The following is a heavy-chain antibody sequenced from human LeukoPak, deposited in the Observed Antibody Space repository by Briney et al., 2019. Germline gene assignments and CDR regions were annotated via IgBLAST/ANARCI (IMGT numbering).Heavy chain of an antibody. J-gene: IGHJ6*03. CDR1: GFTFRSYS. Sequence: GGPLRLSCAASGFTFRSYSMNWVPQAPGRGLEGGSSMISSSSYIYYADSVTGRFTISRDNAKHSLYLQMNSLRAEDTAVYYCARATTYYDFWVGYYYMDVWGEGTTVTVSS. D-gene: IGHD3-3*01. CDR3: ARATTYYDFWVGYYYMDV. CDR2: MISSSSYI. V-gene: IGHV3-21*01.